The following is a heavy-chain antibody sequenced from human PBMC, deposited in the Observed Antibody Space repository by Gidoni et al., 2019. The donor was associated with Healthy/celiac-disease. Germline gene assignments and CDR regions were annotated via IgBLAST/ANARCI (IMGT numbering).Heavy chain of an antibody. J-gene: IGHJ4*02. Sequence: EVQLVESGGGLVQPGGSLILSCSASGFSFGSYAMHWVRQAPGKGLEYVSAISRNGGRTYYADSVKGRFTISRDNYKNTLYLQMSSLRAEDTAVYYCVKDRGGWELLAVFDYWGQGTLVTVSS. CDR2: ISRNGGRT. V-gene: IGHV3-64D*06. CDR3: VKDRGGWELLAVFDY. CDR1: GFSFGSYA. D-gene: IGHD1-26*01.